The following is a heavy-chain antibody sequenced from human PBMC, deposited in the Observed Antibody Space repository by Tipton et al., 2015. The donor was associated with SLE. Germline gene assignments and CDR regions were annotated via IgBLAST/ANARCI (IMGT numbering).Heavy chain of an antibody. Sequence: TLSLTCAVYGGSFSGYYWSWIRQPPRKGLEWIGEINHSGSTNYNPSHKSRVTISVDTSKNQFSLKLSSVTAADTAVYYCARGQLLWFGEFRWFDPWGQGTLVTVPS. D-gene: IGHD3-10*01. CDR2: INHSGST. CDR3: ARGQLLWFGEFRWFDP. CDR1: GGSFSGYY. J-gene: IGHJ5*02. V-gene: IGHV4-34*01.